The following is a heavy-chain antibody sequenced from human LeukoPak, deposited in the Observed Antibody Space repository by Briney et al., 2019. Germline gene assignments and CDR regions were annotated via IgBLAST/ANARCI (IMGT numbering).Heavy chain of an antibody. J-gene: IGHJ4*02. Sequence: ASVKVSCKASGYTFTGYYMHWVRQAPGQGLEWMGWINPNSGGTNYAQKFQGWVTMTTDTSTSTAYMELRSLRSDDTAVYYCARDRQSGYWGQGTLVTVSS. CDR3: ARDRQSGY. V-gene: IGHV1-2*04. D-gene: IGHD1-26*01. CDR2: INPNSGGT. CDR1: GYTFTGYY.